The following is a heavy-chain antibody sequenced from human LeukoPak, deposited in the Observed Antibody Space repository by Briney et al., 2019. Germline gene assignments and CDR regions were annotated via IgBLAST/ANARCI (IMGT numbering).Heavy chain of an antibody. D-gene: IGHD6-13*01. J-gene: IGHJ6*02. CDR1: GYSFASFW. Sequence: GESLKISGKGSGYSFASFWIGWVRQMPGKGLEWMGIIYPGDSDTRYSPSFQGQVTISADKSISTTYVQWSSLKASDTAMYYCASIIVAAAGRGYYYYGMDVWGQGTTVTVSS. CDR3: ASIIVAAAGRGYYYYGMDV. CDR2: IYPGDSDT. V-gene: IGHV5-51*01.